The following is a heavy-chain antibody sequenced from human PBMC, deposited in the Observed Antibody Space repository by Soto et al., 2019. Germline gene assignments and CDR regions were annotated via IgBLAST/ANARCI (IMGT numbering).Heavy chain of an antibody. J-gene: IGHJ4*02. D-gene: IGHD3-9*01. CDR1: GFSISNYG. CDR3: AKDVNYDMLAGYHYY. Sequence: EVQMLESGGGLVKPGRSLRLSCVVSGFSISNYGMTWVRQAPGKGLEWVSTIRGSDGSTYYPDSVKGRFSISRDNSKNTLYPHMNSLRAEDTATYYCAKDVNYDMLAGYHYYWGQGTLVTVSS. V-gene: IGHV3-23*01. CDR2: IRGSDGST.